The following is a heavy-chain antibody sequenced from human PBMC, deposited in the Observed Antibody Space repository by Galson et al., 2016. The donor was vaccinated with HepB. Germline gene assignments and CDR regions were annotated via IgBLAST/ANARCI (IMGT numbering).Heavy chain of an antibody. D-gene: IGHD1-26*01. J-gene: IGHJ4*02. CDR2: FDAEDDET. Sequence: SCKVSGYSLSELSMHWVRQAPGKGLEGMGGFDAEDDETIYAQKFQGRVTMTEDTSADTAYMELSSLTSQDTAVYYCTTVLIVGSTLFVYWGQGTLVTVSS. V-gene: IGHV1-24*01. CDR3: TTVLIVGSTLFVY. CDR1: GYSLSELS.